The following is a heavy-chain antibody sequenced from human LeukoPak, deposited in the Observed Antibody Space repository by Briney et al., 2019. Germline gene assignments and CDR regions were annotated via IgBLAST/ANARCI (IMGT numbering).Heavy chain of an antibody. CDR3: ARDRGYSGYDYAFDI. D-gene: IGHD5-12*01. CDR1: GFTFSSYA. Sequence: GGSLRLSCAASGFTFSSYAMHWVHQAPGKGLEWVAVISYDGSNKYYADSVKGRFTISRDNSKNTLYLQMNSLRAEDTAVYYCARDRGYSGYDYAFDIWGQGTMVTVSS. CDR2: ISYDGSNK. J-gene: IGHJ3*02. V-gene: IGHV3-30-3*01.